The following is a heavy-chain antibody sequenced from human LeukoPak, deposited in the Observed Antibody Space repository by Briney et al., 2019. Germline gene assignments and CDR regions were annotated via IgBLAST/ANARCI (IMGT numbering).Heavy chain of an antibody. D-gene: IGHD6-13*01. CDR1: GYTFTGYY. CDR3: ARGPFKGIAAAGTWRWFDP. V-gene: IGHV1-2*02. J-gene: IGHJ5*02. Sequence: GASVKVSCKASGYTFTGYYMHWVRQAPGQGLEWMGWINPNSGGTNYAQKFQGRVTMTRDTSISTAYMELSRLRSDDTAVYYCARGPFKGIAAAGTWRWFDPWGQGTLVTVSS. CDR2: INPNSGGT.